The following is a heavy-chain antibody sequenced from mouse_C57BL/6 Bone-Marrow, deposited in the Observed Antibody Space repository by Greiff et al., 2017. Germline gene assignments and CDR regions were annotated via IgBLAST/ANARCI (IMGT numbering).Heavy chain of an antibody. V-gene: IGHV5-4*01. D-gene: IGHD1-1*01. CDR1: GFTFSSYA. CDR2: ISDGGSYT. J-gene: IGHJ3*01. CDR3: ARDRVYYGSSFWFAW. Sequence: EVQLVESGGGLVKPGGSLKLSCAASGFTFSSYAMSWVRQTPEKRLEWVATISDGGSYTYYPDNVKGRFTISRDNAKNNLYLQMSHLTSEDTAMYYCARDRVYYGSSFWFAWWGQGTLVTVSA.